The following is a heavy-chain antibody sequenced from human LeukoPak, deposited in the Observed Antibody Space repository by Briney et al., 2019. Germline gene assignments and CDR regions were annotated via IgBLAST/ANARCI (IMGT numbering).Heavy chain of an antibody. CDR2: ISAYNGNT. CDR1: GYTFTSYG. Sequence: ASVKVSCKASGYTFTSYGISWVRQAPGQGLEWMGWISAYNGNTNYAQKLQGRVTMTTDTSTSTAYMELRSLRSDDTAVYYCARVWGFYDSSGYTVDYWGLGTLVTVSS. CDR3: ARVWGFYDSSGYTVDY. V-gene: IGHV1-18*01. J-gene: IGHJ4*02. D-gene: IGHD3-22*01.